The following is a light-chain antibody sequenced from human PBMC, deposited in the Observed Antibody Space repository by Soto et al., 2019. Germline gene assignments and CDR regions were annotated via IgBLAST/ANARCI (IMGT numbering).Light chain of an antibody. J-gene: IGKJ1*01. CDR1: QSVSSSY. V-gene: IGKV3-20*01. Sequence: EIVLTQSPGTLSLSPGERATLSCRASQSVSSSYLAWYQQKPGQAPRLLIYGASSRATGIPDRFSGSGSGTDFTLTISRLEPEDFAAYDCHQYGTSPWTFVQGTKLDIK. CDR3: HQYGTSPWT. CDR2: GAS.